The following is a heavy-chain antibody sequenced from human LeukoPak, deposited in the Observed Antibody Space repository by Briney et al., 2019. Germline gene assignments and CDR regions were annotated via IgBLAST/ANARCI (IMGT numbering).Heavy chain of an antibody. CDR3: VRHRSSLLLDS. V-gene: IGHV4-59*08. D-gene: IGHD3-22*01. CDR1: GGSISTYY. CDR2: IYYSGTT. Sequence: SETLSLTCTVSGGSISTYYWSWIRQPPGKGLEWIGYIYYSGTTSYSPSLKSRVTISLDTSKNHFSLQLSSVTAADTTVYYCVRHRSSLLLDSWGQGTLVTVSS. J-gene: IGHJ4*02.